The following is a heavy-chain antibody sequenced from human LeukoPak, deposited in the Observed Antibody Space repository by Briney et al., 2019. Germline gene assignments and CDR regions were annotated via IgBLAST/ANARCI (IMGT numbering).Heavy chain of an antibody. CDR3: AKDYGDYPFDY. Sequence: GSLRLSCTASGFTFSTYSMNWVRQAPGKGLEWVSFISSSNSTIFYANSVKGRFTISRDNAKNSLYLQMNSLRAEDTAVYYCAKDYGDYPFDYWGQGTLVTVSS. CDR2: ISSSNSTI. J-gene: IGHJ4*02. D-gene: IGHD4-17*01. CDR1: GFTFSTYS. V-gene: IGHV3-48*01.